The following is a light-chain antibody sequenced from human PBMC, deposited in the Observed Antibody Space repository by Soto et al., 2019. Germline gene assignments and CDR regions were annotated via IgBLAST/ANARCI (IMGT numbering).Light chain of an antibody. Sequence: DIQMTQSPSSLSASVGDRVTIACRASQSISNYLNWYQQRPGKAPKLLIYAASSLQSGVQSRFSGSGSGTDFTLTIRSLQPEDFATYYCKQANSFPLTFGGGTKVDIK. CDR3: KQANSFPLT. V-gene: IGKV1-39*01. CDR1: QSISNY. J-gene: IGKJ4*01. CDR2: AAS.